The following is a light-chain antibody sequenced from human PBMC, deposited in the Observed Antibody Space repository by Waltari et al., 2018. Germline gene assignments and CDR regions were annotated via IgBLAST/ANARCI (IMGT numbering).Light chain of an antibody. CDR3: ETWDSNTRV. J-gene: IGLJ3*02. Sequence: QFVLTQSSSASSSLGSSVKLTCTLSSGHSSYMIAWHQQQPGKAPRYLMKLESSGTYNKGSGVPDRFSGSSSVADRYLSISNLQSEDEADYYCETWDSNTRVFGGGTKLTVL. CDR1: SGHSSYM. V-gene: IGLV4-60*03. CDR2: LESSGTY.